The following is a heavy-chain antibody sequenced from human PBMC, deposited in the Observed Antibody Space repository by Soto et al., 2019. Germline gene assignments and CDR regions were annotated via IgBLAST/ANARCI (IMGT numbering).Heavy chain of an antibody. CDR1: GFTFSTYS. CDR3: ARDRGEHYATYGMDV. J-gene: IGHJ6*02. CDR2: ISTGSDSI. D-gene: IGHD3-10*01. Sequence: GGSLRLSCAASGFTFSTYSMNWVRQAPGEGLGWVSSISTGSDSIYYADSVKGRFTISRDNAKNSLYLHMNSLSAEDTALYYCARDRGEHYATYGMDVWGQGTTVTVSS. V-gene: IGHV3-21*01.